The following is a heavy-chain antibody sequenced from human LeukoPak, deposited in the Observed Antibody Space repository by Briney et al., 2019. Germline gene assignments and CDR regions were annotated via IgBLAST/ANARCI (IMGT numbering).Heavy chain of an antibody. V-gene: IGHV4-59*01. CDR3: ARRYCSGGSCYSGLDY. Sequence: SETLSLTCTVSGGSISTYYWSWIRQPPGKGLEWIGYIYSSGSTNYNPSLKSRVTISVDTSKNQFSLKLSSVTAADTAVYYCARRYCSGGSCYSGLDYWGQGTPVTVSS. CDR2: IYSSGST. J-gene: IGHJ4*02. CDR1: GGSISTYY. D-gene: IGHD2-15*01.